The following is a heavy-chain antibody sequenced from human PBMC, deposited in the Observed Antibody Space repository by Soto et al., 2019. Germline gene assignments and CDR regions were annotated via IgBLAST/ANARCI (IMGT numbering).Heavy chain of an antibody. CDR1: GGSISSGNYY. D-gene: IGHD2-15*01. CDR3: ATMGTPATGLYFFDY. CDR2: ISYSGST. Sequence: SETLSLTCTVSGGSISSGNYYWSWIRQPPGKGLEWIGFISYSGSTYYSTSLKSRVTISVDTSKSQFSLNLSFVTAADMAVYYCATMGTPATGLYFFDYWGQGSLVTVSS. V-gene: IGHV4-30-4*01. J-gene: IGHJ4*02.